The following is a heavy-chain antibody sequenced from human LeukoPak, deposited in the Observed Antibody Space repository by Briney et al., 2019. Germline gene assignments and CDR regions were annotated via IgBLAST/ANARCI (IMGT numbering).Heavy chain of an antibody. Sequence: GGSLRLSCAASGFTFSSYAMHWVRQAPGKGLEWVAVISYDGSNKYYADSVKGRFTISRDNAKNSLYLQMNSLRDEDTALYYCARAELRYFDWLPDYWGQGTLVTVSS. CDR2: ISYDGSNK. V-gene: IGHV3-30-3*01. D-gene: IGHD3-9*01. CDR1: GFTFSSYA. J-gene: IGHJ4*02. CDR3: ARAELRYFDWLPDY.